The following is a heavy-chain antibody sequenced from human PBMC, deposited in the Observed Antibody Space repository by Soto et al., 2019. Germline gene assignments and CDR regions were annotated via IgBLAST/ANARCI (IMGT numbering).Heavy chain of an antibody. V-gene: IGHV4-31*03. CDR1: GGSISSGGYY. CDR2: IYYSGST. Sequence: SETLSLTCTVSGGSISSGGYYWSWIRQHPGKGLEWIGYIYYSGSTYYNPSIKSRVTISVDTSKNQYTLKLRSVTAADTAVYYCSRVTFRGNEYYYYGMDVWGQGTMVTVSS. J-gene: IGHJ6*02. D-gene: IGHD2-15*01. CDR3: SRVTFRGNEYYYYGMDV.